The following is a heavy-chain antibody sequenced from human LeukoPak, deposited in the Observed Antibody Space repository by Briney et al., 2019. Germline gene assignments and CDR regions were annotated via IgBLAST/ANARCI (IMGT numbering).Heavy chain of an antibody. CDR3: ASGYYYDSSGSPPYFDY. V-gene: IGHV4-34*01. Sequence: SETLSLTCAVYGGSFSGYYWSWIRQPPGKGLEWIGEINHSGSTNYNPSLKSRVTIPVDTSKNQFSLKLSSVTAADTAVYYCASGYYYDSSGSPPYFDYWGQGTLVTVSS. J-gene: IGHJ4*02. CDR1: GGSFSGYY. D-gene: IGHD3-22*01. CDR2: INHSGST.